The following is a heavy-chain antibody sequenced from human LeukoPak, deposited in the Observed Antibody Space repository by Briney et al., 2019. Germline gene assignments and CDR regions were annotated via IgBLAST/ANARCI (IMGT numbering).Heavy chain of an antibody. CDR3: ARDSGYCSSTGCYVHYFDY. Sequence: GGSLRLSCAASGFTFDDYAMHWVRQAPGKGLEWVSGISWNSGSIGYADSVKGRFTISRENAKNSLYLQMNSLRAEDTAVYYCARDSGYCSSTGCYVHYFDYWGQGTLVTVSS. J-gene: IGHJ4*02. V-gene: IGHV3-9*01. D-gene: IGHD2-2*01. CDR1: GFTFDDYA. CDR2: ISWNSGSI.